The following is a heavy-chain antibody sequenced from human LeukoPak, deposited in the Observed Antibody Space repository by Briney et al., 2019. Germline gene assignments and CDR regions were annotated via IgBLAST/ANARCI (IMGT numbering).Heavy chain of an antibody. J-gene: IGHJ4*02. D-gene: IGHD3-22*01. CDR1: GFTFSSYG. Sequence: GGSLRLSCAASGFTFSSYGMHWVRQTPGKGLEWVAVISYDGSNKYYADSVKGRFTISRDNFKNTLDLQMNSLRAEDTAVYSCAKEDDSSGYYSYFDYWGQGTLVTVSS. V-gene: IGHV3-30*18. CDR3: AKEDDSSGYYSYFDY. CDR2: ISYDGSNK.